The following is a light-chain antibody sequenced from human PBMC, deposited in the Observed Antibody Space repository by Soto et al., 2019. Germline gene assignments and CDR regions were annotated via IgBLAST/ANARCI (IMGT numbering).Light chain of an antibody. CDR3: AAWDDSVSGPWV. V-gene: IGLV1-47*01. J-gene: IGLJ3*02. CDR1: SSNIGSKY. CDR2: RDN. Sequence: QSVMTQPPSASGTPGQRVTISCSGSSSNIGSKYVYWYQQLPGTAPKLLIYRDNQRPSGVPDRFSGSKSGTSASLAISGLRSEDEADYYCAAWDDSVSGPWVFGGGTKVTVL.